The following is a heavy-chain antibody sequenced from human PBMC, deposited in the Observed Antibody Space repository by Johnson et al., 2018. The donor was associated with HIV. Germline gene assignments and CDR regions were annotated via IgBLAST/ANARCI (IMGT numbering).Heavy chain of an antibody. Sequence: QVLLVESGGGLVQPGGSLRLSCAASGFIFSDYYMSWIRQAPGKGLEWVSYISSSGSTIYYADSVKGRFTISRDNSKNTLYLQMNSLRAGNTAVYYCARSLPYSSSVGFDIWGPGTMVSVSS. V-gene: IGHV3-11*04. D-gene: IGHD6-6*01. CDR3: ARSLPYSSSVGFDI. J-gene: IGHJ3*02. CDR1: GFIFSDYY. CDR2: ISSSGSTI.